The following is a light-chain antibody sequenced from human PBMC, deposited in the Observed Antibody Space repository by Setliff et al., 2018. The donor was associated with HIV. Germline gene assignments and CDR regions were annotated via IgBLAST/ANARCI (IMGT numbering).Light chain of an antibody. CDR1: QSVLNGANNKYS. CDR3: QQYPSSLALT. Sequence: DIVMTQSPDSLAVSLGERATIRCKSSQSVLNGANNKYSLAWYQQKPGQPPKLLIYWASSRESGVPDRFSGSGSGTDFTLTINGLQAEDVAVYYCQQYPSSLALTFGGGTKVDIK. J-gene: IGKJ4*01. V-gene: IGKV4-1*01. CDR2: WAS.